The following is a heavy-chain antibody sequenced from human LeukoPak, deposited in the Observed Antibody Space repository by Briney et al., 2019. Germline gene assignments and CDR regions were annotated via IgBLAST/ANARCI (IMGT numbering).Heavy chain of an antibody. CDR1: GLTFSSYG. D-gene: IGHD5-18*01. CDR2: ISYDGSNK. CDR3: ASDTAMYHFDY. J-gene: IGHJ4*02. V-gene: IGHV3-30*03. Sequence: PGGSLRLSFEASGLTFSSYGMNWVGQAPGKGLEWVAVISYDGSNKYYADSVKGRFTISRDNSKNTLYLQMNSLRAEDTAVYYCASDTAMYHFDYWGQGTLVTVSS.